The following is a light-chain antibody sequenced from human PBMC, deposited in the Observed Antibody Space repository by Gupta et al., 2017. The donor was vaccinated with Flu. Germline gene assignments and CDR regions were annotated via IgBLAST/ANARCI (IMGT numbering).Light chain of an antibody. CDR3: SSSNNSNTHHVM. V-gene: IGLV2-14*03. J-gene: IGLJ3*02. CDR1: SSDVVDYKY. CDR2: DVS. Sequence: QSALTQPASVSGSPGQSMTISCTGTSSDVVDYKYVSGYQQNPGKDHNLLMYDVSYRPSGVSNRFSCDTNCNTASPITTGRHDEDDADDYCSSSNNSNTHHVMFGGGTRLTVL.